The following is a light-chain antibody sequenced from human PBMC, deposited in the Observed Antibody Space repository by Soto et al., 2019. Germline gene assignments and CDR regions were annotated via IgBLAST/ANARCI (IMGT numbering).Light chain of an antibody. CDR1: SSDVGGYNY. V-gene: IGLV2-14*01. CDR2: DVS. J-gene: IGLJ1*01. CDR3: SSYTSSSSLYV. Sequence: QAELTQPASVSGSPVQSITISCTGTSSDVGGYNYVSWYQQHPGKAPKLMIYDVSNRPSGVSNRFSGSKSGNTASLTISGLQSENEADYYCSSYTSSSSLYVFGTGTKVTVL.